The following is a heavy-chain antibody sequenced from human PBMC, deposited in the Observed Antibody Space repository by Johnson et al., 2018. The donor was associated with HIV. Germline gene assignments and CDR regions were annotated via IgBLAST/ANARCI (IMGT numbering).Heavy chain of an antibody. J-gene: IGHJ3*02. V-gene: IGHV3-20*04. D-gene: IGHD3-16*01. Sequence: VHLVESGGVVVHPGGSLRLSCETSRFTFDDYAMHWVRQAPGKGLEWVSLINWDGGNTGYADSVKGRFIISRDNAKNSLYLQMNSLRAEDTAVYYCARDIMADTALDPGFAFDIWGQGTMVTVSS. CDR2: INWDGGNT. CDR3: ARDIMADTALDPGFAFDI. CDR1: RFTFDDYA.